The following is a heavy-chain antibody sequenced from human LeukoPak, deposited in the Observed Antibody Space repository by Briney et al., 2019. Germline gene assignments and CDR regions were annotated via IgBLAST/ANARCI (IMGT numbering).Heavy chain of an antibody. CDR1: GFTFGSYS. Sequence: PGGSLRLSCAASGFTFGSYSMNWVRQAPGKGLEWVSSISSSSSYIYYADSVKGRFTISRDNSKNTLYLQMNSLRAEDTAVYYCAKVTSGYDTRDYWGQGTLVTVSS. D-gene: IGHD5-12*01. V-gene: IGHV3-21*04. CDR3: AKVTSGYDTRDY. CDR2: ISSSSSYI. J-gene: IGHJ4*02.